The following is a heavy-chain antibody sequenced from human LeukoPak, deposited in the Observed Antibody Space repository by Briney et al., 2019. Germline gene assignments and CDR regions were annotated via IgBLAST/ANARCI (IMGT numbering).Heavy chain of an antibody. D-gene: IGHD5-12*01. CDR1: GFTFSSYA. CDR3: AKVSVNSGRPRPFDY. CDR2: ISGSGGST. J-gene: IGHJ4*02. V-gene: IGHV3-23*01. Sequence: GGSLRLSCAASGFTFSSYAMSWVRQAPGKGLEWVSAISGSGGSTYYADSVKGRFTISRDNSKNTLYLQMNSLRAEDTAVYYSAKVSVNSGRPRPFDYWGQGTLVTVSS.